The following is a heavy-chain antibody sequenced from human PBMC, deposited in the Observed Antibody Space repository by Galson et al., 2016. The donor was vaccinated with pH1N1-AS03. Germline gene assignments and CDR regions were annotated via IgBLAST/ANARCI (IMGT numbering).Heavy chain of an antibody. V-gene: IGHV2-5*02. CDR1: GVSVTSSGVG. CDR2: VYWDETR. CDR3: ALPNSGGNAFEV. Sequence: PALVTPTQTLTLTCSVSGVSVTSSGVGVGWFRQPPGQALEWLALVYWDETRRYSPSLKNRLTITKDSSKNQVVLTVTSVDPMDIATYFCALPNSGGNAFEVWGPGTMVTVSS. J-gene: IGHJ3*01. D-gene: IGHD2/OR15-2a*01.